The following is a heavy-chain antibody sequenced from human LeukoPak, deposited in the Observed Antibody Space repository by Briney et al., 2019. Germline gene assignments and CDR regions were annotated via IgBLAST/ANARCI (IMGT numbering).Heavy chain of an antibody. V-gene: IGHV3-23*01. Sequence: PGGSLRLSCAASGFTFANYAMTWVRQAPGKGLDWVSLISGSVSNTYYTDSVQGRFTISRDNSRNTLYLQMSSLRAEDTAIYYCAKERGISYTYEFDYWGQGALVTVSS. J-gene: IGHJ4*02. CDR2: ISGSVSNT. CDR1: GFTFANYA. D-gene: IGHD3-16*01. CDR3: AKERGISYTYEFDY.